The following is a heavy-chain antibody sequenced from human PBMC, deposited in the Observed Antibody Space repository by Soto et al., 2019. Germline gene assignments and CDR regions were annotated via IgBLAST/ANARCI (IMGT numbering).Heavy chain of an antibody. CDR3: ARSPQYSSGWNGGFDY. J-gene: IGHJ4*02. CDR2: IFYGGHT. D-gene: IGHD6-19*01. CDR1: GDFLTTYY. V-gene: IGHV4-59*01. Sequence: SETLSLTCDVSGDFLTTYYWNWIRQSPGKGLEWIGYIFYGGHTNYNPSLRGRATISVDTSKNQFSLKLSSVTAADTAVYYCARSPQYSSGWNGGFDYWGQGTLVTVS.